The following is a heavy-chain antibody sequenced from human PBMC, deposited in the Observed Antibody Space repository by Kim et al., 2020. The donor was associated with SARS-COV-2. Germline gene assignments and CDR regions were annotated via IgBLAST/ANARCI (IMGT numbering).Heavy chain of an antibody. Sequence: SETLSLTCTVSGGSISSSSYYWGWIRQPPGKGLEWIGSIYYSGSTYYNPSLKSRVTISVGTSKNQFSQKLSSVTAADTAVDYCARQRGTTIFGVVDGTQIDYWGQGTLVTVSS. CDR2: IYYSGST. CDR3: ARQRGTTIFGVVDGTQIDY. CDR1: GGSISSSSYY. J-gene: IGHJ4*02. D-gene: IGHD3-3*01. V-gene: IGHV4-39*01.